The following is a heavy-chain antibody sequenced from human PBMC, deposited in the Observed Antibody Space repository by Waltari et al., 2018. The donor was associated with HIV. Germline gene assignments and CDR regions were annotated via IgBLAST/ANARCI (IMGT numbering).Heavy chain of an antibody. CDR3: AKGGSSPPSRYYYYGMDV. J-gene: IGHJ6*02. CDR2: LSGSGGST. Sequence: EVQLLESGGGLVQPGGSLRLSCATSGFTFSSYAMSWVRQGPGKGVEVCAVLSGSGGSTYYVDSVNGRFTSSRDKSKNTLYLQMNSRRAEDTAVYYCAKGGSSPPSRYYYYGMDVWGQGTTVTVSS. V-gene: IGHV3-23*01. D-gene: IGHD6-6*01. CDR1: GFTFSSYA.